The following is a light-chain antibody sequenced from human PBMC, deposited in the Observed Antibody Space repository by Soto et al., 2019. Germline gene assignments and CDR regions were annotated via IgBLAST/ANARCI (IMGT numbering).Light chain of an antibody. Sequence: EIVLTQSPATLSLSPGERATVSCRASQSVNSYLAWYQQKPGQAPRLLIYDASNRATGIPARFSGSGSGTDFTLTISSLEPEDFAVYYCQQRSTWPKTFGQGTKLQIK. J-gene: IGKJ2*01. CDR2: DAS. V-gene: IGKV3-11*01. CDR1: QSVNSY. CDR3: QQRSTWPKT.